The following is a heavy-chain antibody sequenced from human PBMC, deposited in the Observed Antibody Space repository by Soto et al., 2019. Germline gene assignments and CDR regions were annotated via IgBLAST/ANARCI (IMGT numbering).Heavy chain of an antibody. J-gene: IGHJ4*02. D-gene: IGHD3-22*01. CDR1: GFTFSSYA. Sequence: PGGSLRLSCAASGFTFSSYAMHWVRQAPGKGLEWVAVISYDGSNKYYADSVKGRFTISRDNSKNTLYLQMNSLRAEDTAVYYCAREYYDSSGYYFDYWGQGTLVTVSS. V-gene: IGHV3-30-3*01. CDR3: AREYYDSSGYYFDY. CDR2: ISYDGSNK.